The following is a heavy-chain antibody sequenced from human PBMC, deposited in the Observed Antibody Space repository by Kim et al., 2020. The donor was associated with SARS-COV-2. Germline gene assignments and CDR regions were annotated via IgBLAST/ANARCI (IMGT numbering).Heavy chain of an antibody. Sequence: SVKVSCKASGGTFSSYAISWVRQAPGQGLEWMGRIIPILGIANYAQKFQGRVTITADKSTSTAYMELSSLRSEDTAVYYCARVGYSYGNDYWGQGTLVTVSS. J-gene: IGHJ4*02. CDR2: IIPILGIA. CDR3: ARVGYSYGNDY. V-gene: IGHV1-69*04. CDR1: GGTFSSYA. D-gene: IGHD5-18*01.